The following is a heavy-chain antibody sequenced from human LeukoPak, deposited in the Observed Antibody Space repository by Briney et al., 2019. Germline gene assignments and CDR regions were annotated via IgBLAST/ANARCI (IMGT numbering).Heavy chain of an antibody. V-gene: IGHV1-46*01. CDR3: ARDQSGEWELLSGWWFDP. J-gene: IGHJ5*02. CDR1: GYSFSTHW. D-gene: IGHD1-26*01. Sequence: ASVKVSCKASGYSFSTHWMHWVRQAPGQGLEWMGIINPSGGFASYAQKLQGRVTVTRDMSTSTVYMELSNLRSEDTAVYYCARDQSGEWELLSGWWFDPWGQGTLVTVSS. CDR2: INPSGGFA.